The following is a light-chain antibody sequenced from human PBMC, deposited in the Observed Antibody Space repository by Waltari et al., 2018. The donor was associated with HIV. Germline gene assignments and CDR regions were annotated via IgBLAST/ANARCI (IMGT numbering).Light chain of an antibody. V-gene: IGKV3-11*01. CDR1: LTTVNF. CDR2: DAS. J-gene: IGKJ4*01. CDR3: QQRHSWPLS. Sequence: QIPLDLSLSPGNRTPPSCQANLTTVNFLGWYQQRPGQSPSLLIYDASKRVTGVPVRFSGSGSGTDFSLIINNIQPEDAALYYCQQRHSWPLSFGGGTKV.